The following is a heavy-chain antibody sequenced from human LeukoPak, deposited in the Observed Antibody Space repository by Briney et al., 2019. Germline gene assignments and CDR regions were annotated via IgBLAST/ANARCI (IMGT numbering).Heavy chain of an antibody. CDR1: GGSISSHY. CDR2: IYYSGST. J-gene: IGHJ6*03. D-gene: IGHD5-12*01. CDR3: AREGGYSGYDYYYYYMDV. V-gene: IGHV4-59*11. Sequence: SETLSLTCTVSGGSISSHYWSWIRQPPGKGLEWIGYIYYSGSTNYNPSLKSRVTISVDTSKNQFSLKLSSVTAADTAVYYCAREGGYSGYDYYYYYMDVWGKGTTVTVSS.